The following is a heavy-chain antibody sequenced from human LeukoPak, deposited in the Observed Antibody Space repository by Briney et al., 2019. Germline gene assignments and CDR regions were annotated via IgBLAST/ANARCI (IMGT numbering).Heavy chain of an antibody. CDR3: ARHGGVVYYDSSGYDY. CDR1: GGSFSGYY. CDR2: INHSGST. Sequence: PSETLSLTCAVYGGSFSGYYWSWIRQPPGKGLEWIGEINHSGSTNYNPSLKSRVTISVDTSKNQFSLKLSSVTAADTAVYYCARHGGVVYYDSSGYDYWGQGTLVTVSS. V-gene: IGHV4-34*01. J-gene: IGHJ4*02. D-gene: IGHD3-22*01.